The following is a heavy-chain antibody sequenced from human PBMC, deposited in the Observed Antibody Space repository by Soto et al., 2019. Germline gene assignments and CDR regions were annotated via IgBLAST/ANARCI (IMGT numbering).Heavy chain of an antibody. V-gene: IGHV5-51*01. CDR2: IYPGDSDT. J-gene: IGHJ6*02. CDR3: ARGEAAAATYGMDV. CDR1: GYSFIGYW. D-gene: IGHD6-13*01. Sequence: GAPMKICCKGSGYSFIGYWIGWVRQMPGKGLEWMGIIYPGDSDTRYSPSFQGQVTISADKSISTAYLQWSSLKASDTAMYYCARGEAAAATYGMDVWGQGTTVTVSS.